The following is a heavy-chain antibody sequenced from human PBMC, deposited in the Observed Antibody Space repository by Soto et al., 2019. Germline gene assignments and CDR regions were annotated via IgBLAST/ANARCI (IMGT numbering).Heavy chain of an antibody. CDR2: IIPIFGTA. CDR1: GGTFSSYA. V-gene: IGHV1-69*01. D-gene: IGHD2-15*01. J-gene: IGHJ4*02. Sequence: QVQVVQSGAEVKKPGSSVKVSCKASGGTFSSYAISWVRQAPGQGLEWMGGIIPIFGTANYPQKFRGRVTIIADESTSTAYMELSSLRSDDTAVYYCAARRYCSGGSCPDDFDYWGQGTLVTVSS. CDR3: AARRYCSGGSCPDDFDY.